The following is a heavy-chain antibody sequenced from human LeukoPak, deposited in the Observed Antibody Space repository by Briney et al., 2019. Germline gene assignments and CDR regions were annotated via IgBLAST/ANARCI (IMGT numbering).Heavy chain of an antibody. D-gene: IGHD6-19*01. CDR3: ARETVAGSNY. J-gene: IGHJ4*02. V-gene: IGHV3-21*01. CDR1: GFTFGSQT. Sequence: GGSLRLSCVGSGFTFGSQTMSWVRQTPGKGLEWVSSITSSSAHIYYADSVEGRFIISRDNAKNSLFLQMNNLRSEDTALYYCARETVAGSNYWGQGIPVTVSS. CDR2: ITSSSAHI.